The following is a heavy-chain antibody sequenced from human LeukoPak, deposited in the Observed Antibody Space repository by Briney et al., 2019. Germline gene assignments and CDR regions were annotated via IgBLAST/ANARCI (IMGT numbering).Heavy chain of an antibody. CDR1: GYTFTSYA. D-gene: IGHD6-19*01. CDR2: INTNTGNP. Sequence: GASVKVSCKASGYTFTSYAMNWVRQAPGQGLEWMGWINTNTGNPTYAQGFTGRFVFSLDTSVSTAYLQISSLKAEDTAVYYCARAPKGAVAGIDYYNGRDVGGKGPRSPSPQ. V-gene: IGHV7-4-1*02. CDR3: ARAPKGAVAGIDYYNGRDV. J-gene: IGHJ6*01.